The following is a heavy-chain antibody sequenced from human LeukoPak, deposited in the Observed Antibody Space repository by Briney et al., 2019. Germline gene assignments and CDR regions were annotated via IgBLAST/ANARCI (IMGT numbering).Heavy chain of an antibody. D-gene: IGHD4-17*01. CDR1: GDSISSYY. V-gene: IGHV4-59*08. CDR3: ARCGDSVYYYMDV. Sequence: SETLSLTCTVSGDSISSYYWSWIRQPPGKGLEWIGCIYYTGSTNFNPSLKSRVTMSVDASKNQFSLKLSSVTAADTAVYYCARCGDSVYYYMDVWGKGTTVTLSS. J-gene: IGHJ6*03. CDR2: IYYTGST.